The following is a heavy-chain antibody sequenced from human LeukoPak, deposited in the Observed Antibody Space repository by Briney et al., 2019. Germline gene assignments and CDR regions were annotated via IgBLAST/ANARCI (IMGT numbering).Heavy chain of an antibody. Sequence: GGSLRLSCAASGFTLSDYYMSWIRQAPGKGLEWVSYISSSGSTIYYADSVKGRFTISRDNAKNSLYLQMNSLRAGDAAVYYCAKAPVTTCSGAYCYPFDYWSQGTLVTVSS. CDR1: GFTLSDYY. CDR2: ISSSGSTI. V-gene: IGHV3-11*01. D-gene: IGHD2-15*01. CDR3: AKAPVTTCSGAYCYPFDY. J-gene: IGHJ4*02.